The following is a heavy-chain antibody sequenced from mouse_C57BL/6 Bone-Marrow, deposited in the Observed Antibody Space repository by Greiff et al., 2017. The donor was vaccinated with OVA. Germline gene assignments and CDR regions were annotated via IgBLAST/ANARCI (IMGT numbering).Heavy chain of an antibody. CDR3: ARHDGSYYFDY. V-gene: IGHV5-6*01. J-gene: IGHJ2*01. CDR2: ISSGGSYT. D-gene: IGHD2-3*01. CDR1: GFTFSSYG. Sequence: DVHLVESGGDLVKPGGSLKLSCAASGFTFSSYGMSWVRQTPDKRLEWVATISSGGSYTYYPDSVKGRFTISRDNAKNTLYLQMSSLKSEDTAMYYCARHDGSYYFDYWGQGTTLTVSS.